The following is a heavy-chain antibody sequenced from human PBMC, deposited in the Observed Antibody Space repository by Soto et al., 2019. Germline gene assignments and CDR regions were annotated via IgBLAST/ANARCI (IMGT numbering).Heavy chain of an antibody. Sequence: QVQLQESGPGLVKPSETLSLTCTVSGGSISSYYWSWIRQPPGKGLEWFGYIYDSGSTNYNPSLKSRVTISVDTSKNQFARKLSSVTAADTAVYYCASLALPYWGGDCSQLDYWGQGTLVTVSS. V-gene: IGHV4-59*08. CDR2: IYDSGST. CDR1: GGSISSYY. CDR3: ASLALPYWGGDCSQLDY. D-gene: IGHD2-21*01. J-gene: IGHJ4*02.